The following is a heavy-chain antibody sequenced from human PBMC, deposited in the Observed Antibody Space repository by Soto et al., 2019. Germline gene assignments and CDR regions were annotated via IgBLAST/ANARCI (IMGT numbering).Heavy chain of an antibody. J-gene: IGHJ4*02. CDR1: GGSISSSSYY. CDR3: ASPGPATVTTFDS. Sequence: QLQLQESGPGLVKPSETLSLTCTVSGGSISSSSYYWGWIRQPPGKGLEWIGSIYYSGSTYYNPSLKSRVTLSVDTSKNQFSLKLSSVTAADTAVYYCASPGPATVTTFDSWGQGTLVTVSS. D-gene: IGHD4-17*01. CDR2: IYYSGST. V-gene: IGHV4-39*01.